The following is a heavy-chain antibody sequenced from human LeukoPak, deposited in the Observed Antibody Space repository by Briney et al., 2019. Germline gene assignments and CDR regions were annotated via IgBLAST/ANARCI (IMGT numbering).Heavy chain of an antibody. CDR2: ISSSSSYI. J-gene: IGHJ4*02. CDR3: AKDQYHSSRYDY. V-gene: IGHV3-21*01. D-gene: IGHD6-13*01. CDR1: GFTFSSYS. Sequence: GGSLRLSCAASGFTFSSYSMNWVRQAPGKGLEWVSSISSSSSYIYYADSVKGRFTISRDNSKNTLYLQMNSLRAEDTAVYYCAKDQYHSSRYDYWGQGTLVTVSS.